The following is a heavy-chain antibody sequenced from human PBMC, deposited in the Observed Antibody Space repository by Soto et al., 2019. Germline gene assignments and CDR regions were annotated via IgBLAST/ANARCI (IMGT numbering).Heavy chain of an antibody. D-gene: IGHD6-19*01. Sequence: SVKVSCKASGCTFSSYAISWVRQAPGQGLEWMGGIIPIFGTANYAQKFQGRVTITADKSMSTAYMELSSLRSEDTAVYYCARDRGSGWLDFDYWGQGTLVTVSS. CDR2: IIPIFGTA. V-gene: IGHV1-69*06. CDR1: GCTFSSYA. CDR3: ARDRGSGWLDFDY. J-gene: IGHJ4*02.